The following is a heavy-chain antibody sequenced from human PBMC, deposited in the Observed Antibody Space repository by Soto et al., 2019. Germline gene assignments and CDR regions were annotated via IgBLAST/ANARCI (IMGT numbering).Heavy chain of an antibody. CDR2: ISYDGSNK. V-gene: IGHV3-30-3*01. D-gene: IGHD6-19*01. CDR3: ARAYSSVSLCCHWFDP. J-gene: IGHJ5*02. CDR1: GFTFSSYA. Sequence: QVQLVESGGGVVQPGRSLRLSCAASGFTFSSYAMHWVRQAPGKGLEWVAVISYDGSNKYYADSVKGRFTISRDNSKNTLYLQMNSLRAEDTAVYYCARAYSSVSLCCHWFDPWCQGTLVTVSS.